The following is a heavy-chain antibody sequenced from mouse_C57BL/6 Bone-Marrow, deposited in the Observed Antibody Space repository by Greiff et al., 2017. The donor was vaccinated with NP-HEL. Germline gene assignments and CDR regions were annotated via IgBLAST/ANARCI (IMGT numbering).Heavy chain of an antibody. V-gene: IGHV1-63*01. CDR1: GYTFTNYW. D-gene: IGHD1-1*01. J-gene: IGHJ2*01. CDR3: ARGYYYGSSYDY. CDR2: IYPGGGYT. Sequence: QVHVKQSGAELVRPGTSVKMSCKASGYTFTNYWIGWAKQRPGHGLEWIGDIYPGGGYTNYNEKFKGKATLTADKSSSTAYMQFSSLTSEDSAIYYCARGYYYGSSYDYWGQGTTLTVSS.